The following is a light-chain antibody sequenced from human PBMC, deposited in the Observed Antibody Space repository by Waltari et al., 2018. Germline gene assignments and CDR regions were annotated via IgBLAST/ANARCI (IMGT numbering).Light chain of an antibody. J-gene: IGLJ3*02. V-gene: IGLV1-40*01. Sequence: QSVLTQPPSVSGAPGQRVTISCTGSSSNIGAGYDVHWYQQLPGTAPKPPIYGNSNRPSGVPDRVSGSKSGTSASLAITGLQAEDEADYYCQSYDSSLSGSVFGGGTKLTVL. CDR2: GNS. CDR1: SSNIGAGYD. CDR3: QSYDSSLSGSV.